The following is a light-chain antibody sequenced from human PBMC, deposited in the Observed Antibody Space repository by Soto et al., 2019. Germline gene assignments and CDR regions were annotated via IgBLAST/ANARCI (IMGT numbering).Light chain of an antibody. CDR3: QTWGTGIP. V-gene: IGLV4-69*01. Sequence: QLVLTQSPSAAASLGASVKLTCTLSSCHSRYTIAWHQKQPEKGSRYLMKVESDGSHSKGDGIPDRFSGSSSGAERYLIISGLQSEDEADYYCQTWGTGIPFGGGTKLTVL. CDR2: VESDGSH. J-gene: IGLJ2*01. CDR1: SCHSRYT.